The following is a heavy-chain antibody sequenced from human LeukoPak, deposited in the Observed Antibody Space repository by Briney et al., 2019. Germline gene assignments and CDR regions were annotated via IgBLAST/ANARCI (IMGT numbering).Heavy chain of an antibody. V-gene: IGHV3-74*01. CDR1: GFTFSNYW. J-gene: IGHJ4*02. Sequence: GGSLRLSCAASGFTFSNYWMHWVRQAPGKGLVWVSRIKGDGSHTIYADSVKGRLTISRDNAKNTLYLQMKSLRAEDTAVYYCVIDLGDYNDFWGQGTLVSVSS. D-gene: IGHD2-15*01. CDR2: IKGDGSHT. CDR3: VIDLGDYNDF.